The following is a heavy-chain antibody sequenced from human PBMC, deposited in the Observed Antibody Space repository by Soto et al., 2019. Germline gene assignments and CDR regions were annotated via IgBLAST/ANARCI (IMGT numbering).Heavy chain of an antibody. CDR1: GFPFSNAW. CDR3: TTRTAFGSMYYDFWSGPDAFDI. J-gene: IGHJ3*02. V-gene: IGHV3-15*01. D-gene: IGHD3-3*01. Sequence: KPGGSLRLSCAASGFPFSNAWMSWVRQAPGKGLEWVGRIKSKTDGGTTDYAAPVKGRFTISRDDSKNTLYLQMNSLKTEDTAVYYCTTRTAFGSMYYDFWSGPDAFDIWGQGTMVTVSS. CDR2: IKSKTDGGTT.